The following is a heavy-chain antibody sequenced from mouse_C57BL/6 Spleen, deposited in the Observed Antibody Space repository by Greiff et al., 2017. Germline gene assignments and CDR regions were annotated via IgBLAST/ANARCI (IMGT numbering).Heavy chain of an antibody. Sequence: EVQLQQSGPVLVKPGASVKMSCKASGYTFTDYYMNWVKQSHGKSLEWIGVINPYNGGTSYNQKFKGKATLTVDKSSSTAYMELNSLTSEDSAVYYCARGFITTVVAPYYFDYWGQGTTLTVSS. D-gene: IGHD1-1*01. J-gene: IGHJ2*01. CDR3: ARGFITTVVAPYYFDY. CDR1: GYTFTDYY. V-gene: IGHV1-19*01. CDR2: INPYNGGT.